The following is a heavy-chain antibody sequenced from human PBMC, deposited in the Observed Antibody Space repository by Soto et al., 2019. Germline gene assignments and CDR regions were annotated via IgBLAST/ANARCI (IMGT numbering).Heavy chain of an antibody. Sequence: ASVKVSCKASGYTFTSYPMHWVRQAPGQRLEWMGWINAGNGNTKYSQKFQGRVTITRDTSASTAYMELSSLRSEDTAVYYCARGYYDILTGYYPSFDYWGQGTPVTVSS. D-gene: IGHD3-9*01. CDR3: ARGYYDILTGYYPSFDY. CDR1: GYTFTSYP. CDR2: INAGNGNT. V-gene: IGHV1-3*01. J-gene: IGHJ4*02.